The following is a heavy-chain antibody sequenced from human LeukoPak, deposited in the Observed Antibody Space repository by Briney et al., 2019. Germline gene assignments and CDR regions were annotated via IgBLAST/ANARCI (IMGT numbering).Heavy chain of an antibody. V-gene: IGHV4-59*08. CDR1: GGSISSYY. J-gene: IGHJ4*02. D-gene: IGHD3-22*01. CDR2: IYYTGST. Sequence: SETLSLTCTVSGGSISSYYWSWIRQPPGKGLEWIGYIYYTGSTNYNPSLKSRVTISVDTSKNHFSLKLTSVTAADTAVYYCARMYDRSGYYYPFDYWGQGTLVTVSS. CDR3: ARMYDRSGYYYPFDY.